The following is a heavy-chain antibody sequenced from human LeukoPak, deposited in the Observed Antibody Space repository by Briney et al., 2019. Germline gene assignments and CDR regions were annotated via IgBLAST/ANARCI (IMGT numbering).Heavy chain of an antibody. CDR2: IYTSGST. CDR3: ARGGYYYDSSGYYLLDAFDI. J-gene: IGHJ3*02. D-gene: IGHD3-22*01. CDR1: GGSISSYY. Sequence: SETLSLTCTVSGGSISSYYWSWIRQPAGKGLEWIGRIYTSGSTNYNPSLKSRVTMSVDTSKNQFSLKLSSVTAADTAVYYCARGGYYYDSSGYYLLDAFDIWGQGTMVTVSS. V-gene: IGHV4-4*07.